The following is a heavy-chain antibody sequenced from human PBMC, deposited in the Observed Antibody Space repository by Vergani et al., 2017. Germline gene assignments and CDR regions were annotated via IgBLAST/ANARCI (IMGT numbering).Heavy chain of an antibody. CDR2: ISWNSGSI. CDR1: GFTFDDYA. J-gene: IGHJ4*02. D-gene: IGHD6-6*01. V-gene: IGHV3-9*01. Sequence: EVQLVESGGGLVQPGRSLRLSCAASGFTFDDYAMHWVRQAPGKGLEWVSGISWNSGSIGYADSVKGRFTISRDNAKNSLYLQMNSLRAEDTALYYCAKDRVHTYSSSSHFDYWGQGTLVTVSS. CDR3: AKDRVHTYSSSSHFDY.